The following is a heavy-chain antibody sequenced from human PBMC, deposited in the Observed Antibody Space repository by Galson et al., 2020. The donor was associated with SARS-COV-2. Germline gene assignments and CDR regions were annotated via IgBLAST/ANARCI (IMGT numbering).Heavy chain of an antibody. V-gene: IGHV4-39*07. J-gene: IGHJ6*03. Sequence: SETLSLTCTVSGASISTSRYYWGWIRQPPGKGLQWIGSMYYGDNTYYSPSLKSRLTMSVDTSKNQFSLKVRSVTAADTAVYVCARGIRAATCLAMEYYYMDVWGKGTTVTVSS. CDR3: ARGIRAATCLAMEYYYMDV. CDR2: MYYGDNT. D-gene: IGHD6-13*01. CDR1: GASISTSRYY.